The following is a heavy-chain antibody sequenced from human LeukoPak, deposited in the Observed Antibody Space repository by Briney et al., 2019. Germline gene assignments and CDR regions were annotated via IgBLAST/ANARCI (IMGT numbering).Heavy chain of an antibody. Sequence: AGGSLRLSCEASGFIFTDYAMHWVRQAPGKGLEWVSMISWNSDNIEYAASVKGRFTISRDNNKNSLYLQMNGLRTDDTGLYYCVKGRRRGYAYGTLESWGQGTLVTVSS. CDR1: GFIFTDYA. CDR3: VKGRRRGYAYGTLES. D-gene: IGHD5-18*01. V-gene: IGHV3-9*01. J-gene: IGHJ4*02. CDR2: ISWNSDNI.